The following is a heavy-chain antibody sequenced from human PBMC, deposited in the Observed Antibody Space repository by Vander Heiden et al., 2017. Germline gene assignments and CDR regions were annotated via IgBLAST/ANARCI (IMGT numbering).Heavy chain of an antibody. D-gene: IGHD5-18*01. V-gene: IGHV1-2*02. CDR3: ARGYKYGTYIDY. J-gene: IGHJ4*02. Sequence: QVQLVQSGAEVKKPGASVKVSCKASGYTFTGYYLHWVRQAPGQGLEWMGWINPHSGGTKTAQKFQGRVTMTRDTSVSTANMELSSLRSDDTAVYYCARGYKYGTYIDYWGQGTLVTVSS. CDR2: INPHSGGT. CDR1: GYTFTGYY.